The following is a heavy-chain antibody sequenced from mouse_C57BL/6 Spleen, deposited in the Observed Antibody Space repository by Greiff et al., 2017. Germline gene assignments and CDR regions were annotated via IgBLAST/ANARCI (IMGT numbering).Heavy chain of an antibody. V-gene: IGHV1-82*01. CDR3: AREDGYFFDY. D-gene: IGHD2-3*01. J-gene: IGHJ2*01. CDR1: GYAFSSSW. Sequence: VQLQQSGPELVKPGASVKISCKASGYAFSSSWMNWVKQRPGKGLEWIGRIYPGDGDPNYNGKFKGKATLTADNSSSTAYMQRSSLTSEDAAVSFCAREDGYFFDYWGQGTTLTVSS. CDR2: IYPGDGDP.